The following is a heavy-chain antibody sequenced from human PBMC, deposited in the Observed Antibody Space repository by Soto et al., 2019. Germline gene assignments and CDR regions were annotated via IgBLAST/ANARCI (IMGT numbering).Heavy chain of an antibody. D-gene: IGHD4-17*01. CDR2: IDWDDDK. V-gene: IGHV2-70*11. CDR1: GFSLSTSGMC. J-gene: IGHJ3*02. Sequence: SGPTLVNPTQTLTLTCTFSGFSLSTSGMCVSWIRQPPGKAQEWLARIDWDDDKYYSTSLKTRLTISKDTSKNQVVLTITNMDPVDTATYYCARTHTLYAVTAFDIWGQGTMVTVSS. CDR3: ARTHTLYAVTAFDI.